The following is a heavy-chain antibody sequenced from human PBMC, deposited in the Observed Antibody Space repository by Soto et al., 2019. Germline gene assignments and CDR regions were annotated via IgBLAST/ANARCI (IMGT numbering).Heavy chain of an antibody. Sequence: SETLSLTCTVSGGSISSSSYYWGWIRQPPGKGLEWIGSIYYSGSTYYNPSLKSRVTISVDTSKNQFSLKLSSVTAADTAVYYCAREGIAAQGHYFDYWGQGTLVTVSS. D-gene: IGHD6-13*01. J-gene: IGHJ4*02. CDR2: IYYSGST. CDR1: GGSISSSSYY. V-gene: IGHV4-39*02. CDR3: AREGIAAQGHYFDY.